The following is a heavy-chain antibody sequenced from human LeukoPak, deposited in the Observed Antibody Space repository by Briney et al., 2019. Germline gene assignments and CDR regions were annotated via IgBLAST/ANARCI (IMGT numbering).Heavy chain of an antibody. CDR3: ASQYTAMVLKYDAFDI. Sequence: GRSLRLSCAASGFTFSSYAMHWVRQAPGKGLEWVAVISYDGSNKYYADSVKGRFTISRDNSKNTLYLQMNSLRAEDTAVYYCASQYTAMVLKYDAFDIWGQGTMVTVSS. V-gene: IGHV3-30-3*01. D-gene: IGHD5-18*01. CDR2: ISYDGSNK. CDR1: GFTFSSYA. J-gene: IGHJ3*02.